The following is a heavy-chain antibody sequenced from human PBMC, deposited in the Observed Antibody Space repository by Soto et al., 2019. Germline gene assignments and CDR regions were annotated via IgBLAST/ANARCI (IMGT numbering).Heavy chain of an antibody. CDR1: GFTFSSYG. Sequence: PGGSLRLSCAASGFTFSSYGMHWVRQAPGKGLEWVAVISYDGSNKYYADSVKGRFTISRDNSKNTLYLQMNSLRAEDTAVYYCAKERRAAARYYYYGMDVRGQGTKVTVSS. D-gene: IGHD6-13*01. V-gene: IGHV3-30*18. CDR2: ISYDGSNK. CDR3: AKERRAAARYYYYGMDV. J-gene: IGHJ6*02.